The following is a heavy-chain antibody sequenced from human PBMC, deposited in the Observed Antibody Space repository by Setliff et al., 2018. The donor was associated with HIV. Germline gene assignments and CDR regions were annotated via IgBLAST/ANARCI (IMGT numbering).Heavy chain of an antibody. D-gene: IGHD3-10*01. CDR2: IYTSGST. CDR1: GGSISSGSYY. Sequence: PSETLSLTCTVSGGSISSGSYYWSWIRQPAGKGLEWIGRIYTSGSTNYNPSLKSRVTISLDTSKNQFSLKLSSVTAADTAVYYCARGSPMVRGVITPFDYWGQGTLVTVSS. V-gene: IGHV4-61*02. J-gene: IGHJ4*02. CDR3: ARGSPMVRGVITPFDY.